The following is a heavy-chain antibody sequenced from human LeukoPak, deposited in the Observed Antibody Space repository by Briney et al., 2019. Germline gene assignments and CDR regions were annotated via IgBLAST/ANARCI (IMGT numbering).Heavy chain of an antibody. CDR2: IYHSGST. J-gene: IGHJ4*02. D-gene: IGHD6-6*01. Sequence: MASETLSLTCTVSGDSISTYYWNWIRQPPGKGLEWIGYIYHSGSTNYNPSLKSRVTISVDTSKNQFSLKLSSVTAADTAVYYCARAFSSSSFYFNYWGQGTLVTVSS. CDR1: GDSISTYY. V-gene: IGHV4-59*01. CDR3: ARAFSSSSFYFNY.